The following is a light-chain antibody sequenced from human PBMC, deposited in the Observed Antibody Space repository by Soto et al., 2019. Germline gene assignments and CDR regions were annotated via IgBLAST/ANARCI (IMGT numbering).Light chain of an antibody. CDR1: SSDFGTYNS. V-gene: IGLV2-14*01. J-gene: IGLJ1*01. Sequence: QSVLTQPASVSGSPGQSITISCTGTSSDFGTYNSVAWYQQHPGKAPKLMIYDVTTRPSGVSGRSSGSKSGNTASLTISGLQAEDEGDYYCSSYMISRNYVFGTGTKVTVL. CDR3: SSYMISRNYV. CDR2: DVT.